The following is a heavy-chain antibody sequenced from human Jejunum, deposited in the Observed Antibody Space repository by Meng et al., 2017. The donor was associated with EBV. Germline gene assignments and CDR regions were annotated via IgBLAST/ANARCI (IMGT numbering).Heavy chain of an antibody. D-gene: IGHD5-12*01. V-gene: IGHV4-61*01. CDR2: IYYSGST. J-gene: IGHJ4*02. Sequence: QLQESRPGVVKPSQTLSLTCTFYGCSVNSGNVYWSWIRQPPGKGLEWIGYIYYSGSTNYIPSLKSRVTISLDTSKNQFSLKLSSVTAADTAVYYCAGLRYSGYDRAFDYWGQGALVTVSS. CDR3: AGLRYSGYDRAFDY. CDR1: GCSVNSGNVY.